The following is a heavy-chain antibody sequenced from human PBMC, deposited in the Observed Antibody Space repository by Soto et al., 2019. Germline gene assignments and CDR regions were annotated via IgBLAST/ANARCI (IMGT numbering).Heavy chain of an antibody. D-gene: IGHD3-10*01. CDR2: ISWNSGSV. J-gene: IGHJ4*02. V-gene: IGHV3-9*01. CDR1: GFTFDDGA. CDR3: AKDYHYYGSGPFDY. Sequence: SLRLSWAASGFTFDDGAMHWVRQAPGKGLEWVSGISWNSGSVGYADSVKGRFTISRDNAKNSLYLQMNSLRAEDTALYYCAKDYHYYGSGPFDYWGQGT.